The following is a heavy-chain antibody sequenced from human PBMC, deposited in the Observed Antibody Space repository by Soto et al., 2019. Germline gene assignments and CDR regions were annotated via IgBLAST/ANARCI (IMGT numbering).Heavy chain of an antibody. J-gene: IGHJ6*02. Sequence: SETLSLTCTVSGGSISSYYWSWIRQPAGKGLEWIGRIYTSGSTNYNPSLKSRVTMSVDTSKNQFSLKLSSVTAADTSVYYCARERKQWLVTDYYYYGMDVWGQGTTVTVSS. CDR3: ARERKQWLVTDYYYYGMDV. V-gene: IGHV4-4*07. D-gene: IGHD6-19*01. CDR1: GGSISSYY. CDR2: IYTSGST.